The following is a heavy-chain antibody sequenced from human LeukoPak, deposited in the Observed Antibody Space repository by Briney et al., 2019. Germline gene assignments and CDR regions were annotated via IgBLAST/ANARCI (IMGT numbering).Heavy chain of an antibody. D-gene: IGHD3-10*01. CDR3: AKDIGFGEVYYYYGMDV. V-gene: IGHV3-30*18. CDR1: GFTFSSYG. Sequence: PGGSLRHSCAASGFTFSSYGMHWVRQAPGKGLEWVAVISYDGSNKYYADSVKGRFTISRDNSKNTLYLQMNSLRAEDTAVYYCAKDIGFGEVYYYYGMDVWGQGTTVTVSS. CDR2: ISYDGSNK. J-gene: IGHJ6*02.